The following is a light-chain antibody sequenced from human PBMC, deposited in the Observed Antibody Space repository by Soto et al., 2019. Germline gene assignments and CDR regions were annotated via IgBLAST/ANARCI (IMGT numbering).Light chain of an antibody. CDR1: QSVDSY. CDR3: QQRSNWPWT. V-gene: IGKV3-11*01. CDR2: DAS. Sequence: EIVLTQSPATLSLSPGERATLSCRASQSVDSYLAWYQQKPGQAPRLLIYDASNRATGIPARFSGSESGTDFTLTISSLEPEDFALYHCQQRSNWPWTFGQGTNVEIK. J-gene: IGKJ1*01.